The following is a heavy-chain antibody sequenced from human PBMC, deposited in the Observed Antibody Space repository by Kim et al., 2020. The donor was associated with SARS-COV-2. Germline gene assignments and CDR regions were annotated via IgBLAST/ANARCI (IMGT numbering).Heavy chain of an antibody. CDR2: IFYSGGA. CDR3: ATPSGGSYSIDN. V-gene: IGHV4-39*01. CDR1: AGSISGSAYY. J-gene: IGHJ4*02. D-gene: IGHD2-15*01. Sequence: SETLSLTCTVSAGSISGSAYYWAWLRQPPGKALQWIGSIFYSGGAHYNPSLKSRVAITVDTSSNQFSLNLTSVTAADTAVYYCATPSGGSYSIDNWGQGALVTVSS.